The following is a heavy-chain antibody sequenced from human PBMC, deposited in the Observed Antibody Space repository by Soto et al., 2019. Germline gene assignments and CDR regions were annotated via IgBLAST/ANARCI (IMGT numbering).Heavy chain of an antibody. J-gene: IGHJ4*02. CDR1: GGSISSGDYY. CDR2: IYYSGST. D-gene: IGHD6-6*01. CDR3: ARGSIAAREFDY. Sequence: SETLSLTCTVSGGSISSGDYYWSWIRQPPGKGLEWIGYIYYSGSTYYNPSLKSRVTISVDTSKNQFSLKLSSVTAADTAVYYCARGSIAAREFDYWGQGTLVTVSS. V-gene: IGHV4-30-4*01.